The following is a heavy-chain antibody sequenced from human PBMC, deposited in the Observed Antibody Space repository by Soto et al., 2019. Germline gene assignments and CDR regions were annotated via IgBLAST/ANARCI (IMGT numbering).Heavy chain of an antibody. Sequence: QVQLVQSGAEVKKPGSSVKVPCKASGGTFSSYAISWVRQAPEQGLEGMEGIIPIFGKANYAQKSQGRVTITADESTSTAYMELSSLRSEDTAVYYCARPIEGYSSSPPYGMDVWGQGTTVTVSS. D-gene: IGHD6-6*01. V-gene: IGHV1-69*01. CDR1: GGTFSSYA. CDR3: ARPIEGYSSSPPYGMDV. CDR2: IIPIFGKA. J-gene: IGHJ6*02.